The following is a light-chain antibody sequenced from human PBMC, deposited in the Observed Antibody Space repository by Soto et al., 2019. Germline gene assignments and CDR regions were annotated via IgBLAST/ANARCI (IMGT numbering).Light chain of an antibody. V-gene: IGKV3-15*01. J-gene: IGKJ1*01. CDR3: QQYNNCPPWT. Sequence: EIVMTQSPATLSVSPGERATLSCRASQSLSSNLAWYQQKPGQAPRLLIYGASTRATGIPARFSGSGSGTEFTLTISSLQSEDFAVYYCQQYNNCPPWTFGQGTKVEIK. CDR1: QSLSSN. CDR2: GAS.